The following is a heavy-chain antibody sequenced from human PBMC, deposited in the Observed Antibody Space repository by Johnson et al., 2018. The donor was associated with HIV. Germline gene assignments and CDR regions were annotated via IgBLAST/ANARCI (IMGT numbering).Heavy chain of an antibody. Sequence: VQLVESGGGLVQPGGSLRLSCAASGFTFSSYAMHWVRQAPGKGLEFVSAISSNGGSTYYANSVKGRFTISRDNSKNTLYLQMNSLSAEDTAVYYCAKEDEWLRLGSAFDIWGQGTMVTVSS. CDR3: AKEDEWLRLGSAFDI. CDR2: ISSNGGST. J-gene: IGHJ3*02. V-gene: IGHV3-64*01. CDR1: GFTFSSYA. D-gene: IGHD5-12*01.